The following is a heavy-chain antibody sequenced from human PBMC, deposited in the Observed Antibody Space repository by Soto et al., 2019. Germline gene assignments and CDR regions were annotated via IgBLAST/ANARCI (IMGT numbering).Heavy chain of an antibody. Sequence: QLRLQESGPGLVKPSETLSLTCTVSGGSIRSSTYYWGWIRQPPGKGLEWIGSIYYSGSTHYNPSLKSRVTMSVDTSTNQFSLKLNSVTAADTAVCYCTRHEGGAAADRPLDYWGQGTLVTVSS. CDR3: TRHEGGAAADRPLDY. V-gene: IGHV4-39*01. CDR2: IYYSGST. CDR1: GGSIRSSTYY. J-gene: IGHJ4*02. D-gene: IGHD6-13*01.